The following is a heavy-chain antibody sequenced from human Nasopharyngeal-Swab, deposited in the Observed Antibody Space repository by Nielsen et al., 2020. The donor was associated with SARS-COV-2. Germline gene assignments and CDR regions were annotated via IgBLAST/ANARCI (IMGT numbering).Heavy chain of an antibody. CDR1: GGSISSYY. D-gene: IGHD3-9*01. CDR3: ARGGSYYDILTGYLAFDY. J-gene: IGHJ4*02. V-gene: IGHV4-59*13. CDR2: IYYSGST. Sequence: SETLSLTCTVSGGSISSYYWSWIRQPPGKGLEWIGYIYYSGSTNYNPSLKSRVTISVGTSKNQFSLKLSSVTAADTAVYYCARGGSYYDILTGYLAFDYWGQGTLVTVSS.